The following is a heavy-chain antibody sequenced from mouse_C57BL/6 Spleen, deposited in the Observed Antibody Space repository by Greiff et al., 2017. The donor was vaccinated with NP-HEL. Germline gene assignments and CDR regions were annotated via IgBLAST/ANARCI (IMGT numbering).Heavy chain of an antibody. CDR2: INPGSGGT. V-gene: IGHV1-54*01. Sequence: QVQLQQSGAELVRPGTSVNVSCKASGYAFTNYLIEWVKQRPGQGLEWIGVINPGSGGTNYNEQFKGKATLTADKSSSTAYMQLSSLTSEDSAVYFCARSFITSVGERAMDYWGQGTSVTVS. CDR3: ARSFITSVGERAMDY. J-gene: IGHJ4*01. D-gene: IGHD1-1*01. CDR1: GYAFTNYL.